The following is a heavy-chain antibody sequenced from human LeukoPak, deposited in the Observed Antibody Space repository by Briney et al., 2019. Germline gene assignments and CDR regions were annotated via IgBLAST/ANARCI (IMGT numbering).Heavy chain of an antibody. Sequence: GGSLRLLRSTSGFIFRNYDQNLVRQAPGKGLEGVSYITGSSRTKSYADSVKGRFTISRDNAENSVYLQMNSLRAEDTAVYYCARPTSSGWYSHWGQGTMVTVSS. J-gene: IGHJ3*01. CDR2: ITGSSRTK. D-gene: IGHD6-19*01. CDR1: GFIFRNYD. V-gene: IGHV3-48*01. CDR3: ARPTSSGWYSH.